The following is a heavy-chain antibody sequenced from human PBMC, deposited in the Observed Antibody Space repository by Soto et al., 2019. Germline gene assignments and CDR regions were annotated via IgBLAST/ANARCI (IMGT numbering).Heavy chain of an antibody. J-gene: IGHJ5*02. CDR3: ARSVFP. CDR2: IYYSGSA. CDR1: GGPISSSDYY. V-gene: IGHV4-39*07. Sequence: PSETLSLTCTVSGGPISSSDYYWGWIRQPPGKGLEWIGNIYYSGSASYNPSLKSRVTISVDTSKNQVSLKLTSVTAADTAVYYCARSVFPWGQGTLVTVSS.